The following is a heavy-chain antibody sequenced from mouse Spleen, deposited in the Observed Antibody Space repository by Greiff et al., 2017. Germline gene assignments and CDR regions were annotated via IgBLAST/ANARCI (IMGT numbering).Heavy chain of an antibody. CDR2: IDPEDGET. CDR1: GFNIKDYY. V-gene: IGHV14-2*01. Sequence: EVKLMESGAELVKPGASVKLSCTASGFNIKDYYMHWVKQRTEQGLEWIGRIDPEDGETKYAPKFQGKATITADTSSNTAYLQLSSLTSEDTAVYYCYYYDGSYGWFAYWGQGTLVTVSA. CDR3: YYYDGSYGWFAY. J-gene: IGHJ3*01. D-gene: IGHD1-1*01.